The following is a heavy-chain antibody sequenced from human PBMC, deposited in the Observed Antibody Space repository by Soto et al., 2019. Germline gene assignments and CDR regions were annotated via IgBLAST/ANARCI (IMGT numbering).Heavy chain of an antibody. CDR2: IYYSGST. Sequence: SETLSLTCXVSGGSVSSNIYYWTWIRQHPGKGPEWIGHIYYSGSTYYNPSLKSRVTISLDMSKNQFSLKLTSVSAADTAVYYCARGYDYDSGGYLFDYWGQGTLVTVSS. J-gene: IGHJ4*02. V-gene: IGHV4-31*03. CDR1: GGSVSSNIYY. CDR3: ARGYDYDSGGYLFDY. D-gene: IGHD3-22*01.